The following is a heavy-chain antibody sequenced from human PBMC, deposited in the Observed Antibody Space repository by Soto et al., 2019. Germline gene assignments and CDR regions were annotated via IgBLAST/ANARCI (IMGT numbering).Heavy chain of an antibody. CDR3: ASRWGHAGTTGY. V-gene: IGHV4-39*01. D-gene: IGHD1-7*01. CDR2: IYYSGST. Sequence: SETLSLTCTVSGGSISSSSYYWGWIRQPPGKGLEWIGSIYYSGSTYYNPSLKSRVTISVDTSKNQFSLKLSSVTAADTAVYYCASRWGHAGTTGYWGQGTLVTVSS. CDR1: GGSISSSSYY. J-gene: IGHJ4*02.